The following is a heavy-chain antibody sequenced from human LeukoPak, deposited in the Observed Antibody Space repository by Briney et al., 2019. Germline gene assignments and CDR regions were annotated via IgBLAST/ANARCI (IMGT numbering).Heavy chain of an antibody. CDR2: IYYSGST. CDR1: GGSISSYY. J-gene: IGHJ4*02. D-gene: IGHD4-17*01. V-gene: IGHV4-59*01. Sequence: SETLSLTCTVSGGSISSYYWSWIRQPPGKGLEGIGYIYYSGSTNYNPSLKSRVTISVDTSKNQFSLKLSSVTAADTAVYYCAREWVTTTGYYFDYWGQGTLVTVSS. CDR3: AREWVTTTGYYFDY.